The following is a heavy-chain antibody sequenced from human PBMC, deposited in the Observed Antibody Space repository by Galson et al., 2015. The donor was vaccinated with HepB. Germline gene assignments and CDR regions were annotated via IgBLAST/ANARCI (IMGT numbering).Heavy chain of an antibody. CDR2: IIPIFGTA. CDR3: ARESIAARTFDY. Sequence: SVKVSCKASGGTFSSYAISWVRQAPGQGLEWMGGIIPIFGTANYAQKFQGRVTITADESTSTAYIELSSLRSEDTAVYYCARESIAARTFDYWGQGTLVTVSS. CDR1: GGTFSSYA. J-gene: IGHJ4*02. D-gene: IGHD6-6*01. V-gene: IGHV1-69*13.